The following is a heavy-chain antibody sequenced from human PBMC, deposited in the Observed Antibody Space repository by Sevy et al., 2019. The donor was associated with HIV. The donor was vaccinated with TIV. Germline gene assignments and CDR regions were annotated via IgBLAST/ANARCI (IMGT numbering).Heavy chain of an antibody. D-gene: IGHD4-17*01. V-gene: IGHV4-59*01. CDR2: IYYSGST. Sequence: SETLSLTCTVSGGSISSYYWSWIRQPPGKGLEWIGYIYYSGSTNYNPSLKSRVTISVDTSKNQFSLKLGSVTVADTAVYYCARSLNYGDYYYNWFDPWGQGTLVTVSS. CDR3: ARSLNYGDYYYNWFDP. J-gene: IGHJ5*02. CDR1: GGSISSYY.